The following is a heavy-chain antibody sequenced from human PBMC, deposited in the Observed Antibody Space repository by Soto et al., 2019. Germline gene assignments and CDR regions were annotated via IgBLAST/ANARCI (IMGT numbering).Heavy chain of an antibody. CDR2: ISSEGRFS. V-gene: IGHV3-30*04. CDR1: GFTFSAYS. Sequence: GGSLRLSCATSGFTFSAYSMHWFRQTPDRGLEWAAVISSEGRFSFYADSVKGRFTISRDNSKNTLFLQLNSLRDEDTAVYYCAKEYGSTWIDHWGQGTPVTVSS. CDR3: AKEYGSTWIDH. D-gene: IGHD6-13*01. J-gene: IGHJ4*02.